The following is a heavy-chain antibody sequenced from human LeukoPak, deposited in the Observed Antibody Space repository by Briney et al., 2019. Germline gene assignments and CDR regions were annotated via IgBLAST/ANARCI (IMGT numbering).Heavy chain of an antibody. D-gene: IGHD1-1*01. J-gene: IGHJ4*02. CDR2: ISPISGET. CDR1: GYTFTDYY. CDR3: ARDGNFDY. Sequence: ASVKVSCKASGYTFTDYYMHWVRQAPGQGLEWMGWISPISGETSYAQKFQGRVTMTRDTSIRTVYMEVNSLRPDDTAVFYCARDGNFDYCGEGTLVTVSS. V-gene: IGHV1-2*02.